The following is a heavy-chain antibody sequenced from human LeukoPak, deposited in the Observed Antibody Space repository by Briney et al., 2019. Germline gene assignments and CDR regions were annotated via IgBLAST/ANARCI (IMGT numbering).Heavy chain of an antibody. V-gene: IGHV3-30-3*01. Sequence: GGSLRLSCAASGFTFSSYAMHWVRQAPGKGLEWVAVISYDGSNKYYADPVKGRFTISRDNSKNTLYLQMNSLRAEDTAVYYCARDALERGYFDYWGQGTLVTVSS. J-gene: IGHJ4*02. D-gene: IGHD3-16*01. CDR3: ARDALERGYFDY. CDR2: ISYDGSNK. CDR1: GFTFSSYA.